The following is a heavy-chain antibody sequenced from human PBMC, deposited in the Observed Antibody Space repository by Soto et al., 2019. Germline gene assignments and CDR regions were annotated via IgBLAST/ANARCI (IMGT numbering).Heavy chain of an antibody. D-gene: IGHD2-15*01. CDR3: AGVVAAMYNWLDP. Sequence: ASVKVSCKASGYTFTSYAMHWVRQAPGQRLEWRGWINAGNGNTKYSQKFQGRVTITRDTSASTAYMELSSLRSEDTAVYYCAGVVAAMYNWLDPWGQGTLVTVSS. CDR2: INAGNGNT. CDR1: GYTFTSYA. V-gene: IGHV1-3*01. J-gene: IGHJ5*02.